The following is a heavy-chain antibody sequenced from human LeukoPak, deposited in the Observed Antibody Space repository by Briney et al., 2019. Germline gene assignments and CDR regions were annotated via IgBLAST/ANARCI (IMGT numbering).Heavy chain of an antibody. J-gene: IGHJ4*02. Sequence: SETLSLTCAVYGGSFSGYYWSWIRQPPGKGLEWIGEINHSGSTNYNPSLKSRVTISVDTSKNQFTLNLSSVTAADTAVYYCARGSSAGDYYFDYWGQETLATVSS. CDR3: ARGSSAGDYYFDY. CDR2: INHSGST. V-gene: IGHV4-34*01. CDR1: GGSFSGYY. D-gene: IGHD7-27*01.